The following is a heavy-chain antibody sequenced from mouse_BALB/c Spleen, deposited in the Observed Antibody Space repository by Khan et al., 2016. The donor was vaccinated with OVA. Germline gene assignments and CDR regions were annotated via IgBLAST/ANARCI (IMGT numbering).Heavy chain of an antibody. D-gene: IGHD2-1*01. CDR2: FITNYGNS. J-gene: IGHJ3*01. V-gene: IGHV1S137*01. CDR3: ARGSGHYRFAY. Sequence: QVQLKQSGAELVRPGVSVKISCKGSGSLFTDFSMHGGSRSLEKSLEGLGVFITNYGNSIDNQNFKGKATLTVDRSSSAAYMELARLTSEDSATYYCARGSGHYRFAYWGQGTLVTVSA. CDR1: GSLFTDFS.